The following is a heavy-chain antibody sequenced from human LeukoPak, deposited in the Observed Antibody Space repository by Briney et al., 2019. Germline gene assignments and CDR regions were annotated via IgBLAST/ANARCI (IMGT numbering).Heavy chain of an antibody. CDR1: GYTFTSYD. CDR3: ARRVLMVYAYYYYYMDV. CDR2: MNPNSGNT. D-gene: IGHD2-8*01. Sequence: ASVKVSCKASGYTFTSYDINWVRQAIGQGLEWMGWMNPNSGNTGYAQKFQGRVTMTRNTSISTAYMELSSLRSEDTAVYYCARRVLMVYAYYYYYMDVWGKGTTVTVSS. V-gene: IGHV1-8*01. J-gene: IGHJ6*03.